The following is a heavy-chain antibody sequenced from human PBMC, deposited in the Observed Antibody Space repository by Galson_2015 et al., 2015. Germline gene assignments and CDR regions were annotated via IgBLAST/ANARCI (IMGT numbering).Heavy chain of an antibody. D-gene: IGHD6-13*01. CDR3: ARHRYNSFDHPDF. CDR2: ISADNGNT. Sequence: GLEWMGWISADNGNTIHAQTVQGRVTLTTDTSTTTAYMELRSLRSDDTAVYYCARHRYNSFDHPDFWGQGTLVTVSS. V-gene: IGHV1-18*01. J-gene: IGHJ4*02.